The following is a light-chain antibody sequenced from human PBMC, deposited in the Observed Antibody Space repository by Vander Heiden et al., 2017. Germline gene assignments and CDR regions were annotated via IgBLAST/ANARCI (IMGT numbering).Light chain of an antibody. CDR3: AAWDDSLNGPV. V-gene: IGLV1-44*01. CDR2: SHN. Sequence: QSVLPQPPSASGPPGQRVTIPCSGSSSNIGSKAVNWYQQLPGTAPKLLIYSHNQRPSGVPDRFSASKSGTSASLAISGLQSEDEADYYCAAWDDSLNGPVFGGGTKLTVL. CDR1: SSNIGSKA. J-gene: IGLJ2*01.